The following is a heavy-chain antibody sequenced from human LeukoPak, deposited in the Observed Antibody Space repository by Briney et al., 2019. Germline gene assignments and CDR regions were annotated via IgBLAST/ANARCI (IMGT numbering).Heavy chain of an antibody. V-gene: IGHV3-21*06. CDR2: INGGGNT. J-gene: IGHJ4*02. CDR1: GFTFSGYA. Sequence: PGRSLRLSCAASGFTFSGYAMNWVRQAPGKGLEWVSSINGGGNTFYADSVKGRFAISRDNAKNSLYLQMNGLRAEDTAVYYCARDPAEADCWGQGTLVTVSS. CDR3: ARDPAEADC.